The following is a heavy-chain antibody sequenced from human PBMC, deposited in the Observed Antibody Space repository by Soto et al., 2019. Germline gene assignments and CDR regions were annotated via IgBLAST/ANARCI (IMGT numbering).Heavy chain of an antibody. V-gene: IGHV5-51*01. CDR3: ARLDYDILTGYIKGMDV. J-gene: IGHJ6*02. Sequence: GESLKISCKGSGYSFTSYWIGWLRQMPGKGLEWMGIIYPGDSDTRYSPSFQGQVTISADKSISTAYLQWSSLKASDTAMYYCARLDYDILTGYIKGMDVWGQGTTVTVSS. CDR1: GYSFTSYW. D-gene: IGHD3-9*01. CDR2: IYPGDSDT.